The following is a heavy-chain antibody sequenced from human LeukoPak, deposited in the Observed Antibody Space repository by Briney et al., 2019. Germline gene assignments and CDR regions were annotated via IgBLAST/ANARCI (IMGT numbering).Heavy chain of an antibody. V-gene: IGHV3-48*04. CDR2: TNTAGNTI. Sequence: GGSLRLSCTASGFIFNTYSMNWVRQAPGKGLEWVAYTNTAGNTIYYADSMKGRFTISRDNAKNSLYLQMNTLRAEDTAVYYCARATYDSSAVDAFDIWGQGTMVTVSP. CDR1: GFIFNTYS. D-gene: IGHD3-22*01. J-gene: IGHJ3*02. CDR3: ARATYDSSAVDAFDI.